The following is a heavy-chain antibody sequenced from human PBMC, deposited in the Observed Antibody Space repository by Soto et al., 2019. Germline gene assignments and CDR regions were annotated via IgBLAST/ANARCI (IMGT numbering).Heavy chain of an antibody. Sequence: QVQLQQWGAGLLKPSETLSLTCAVYGGSVSSGSYYWSWIRQPPGKGLEWIGEMSHSGGSHFNQSLKSRVTISVDTSKNQFALKMSSVTAADTALYYCARVERGTATTVVDAFDIWGPGTMVTVSS. J-gene: IGHJ3*02. D-gene: IGHD1-1*01. V-gene: IGHV4-34*01. CDR1: GGSVSSGSYY. CDR2: MSHSGGS. CDR3: ARVERGTATTVVDAFDI.